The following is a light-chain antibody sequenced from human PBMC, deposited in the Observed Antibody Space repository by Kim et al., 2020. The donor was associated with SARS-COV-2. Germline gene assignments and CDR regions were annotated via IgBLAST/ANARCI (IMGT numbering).Light chain of an antibody. CDR2: RTS. Sequence: QSVLTQPPSASGTPGQRVTISCSGSSSNIGSNYVYWYQQLPGTAPKVLIYRTSQRPSGVPDRFSASKSGTSASLAISGLRSEDEADYYCAAWVDSLSGPGVFGGGTQLTVL. V-gene: IGLV1-47*01. CDR3: AAWVDSLSGPGV. J-gene: IGLJ3*02. CDR1: SSNIGSNY.